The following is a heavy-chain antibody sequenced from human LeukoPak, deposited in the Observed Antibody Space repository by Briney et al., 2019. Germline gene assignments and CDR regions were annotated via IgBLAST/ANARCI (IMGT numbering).Heavy chain of an antibody. V-gene: IGHV4-4*09. CDR2: IFTSGRT. J-gene: IGHJ5*02. CDR1: GGSISSYC. CDR3: ATSHDVKTAPYDL. D-gene: IGHD2-21*01. Sequence: SETLSLTCTVSGGSISSYCWSWVRQSPGKGLEWIGYIFTSGRTDYNSSLKSRVTMSVDTSKNQLSMELRFLTAADTAVYYCATSHDVKTAPYDLWGQGTLVTVSS.